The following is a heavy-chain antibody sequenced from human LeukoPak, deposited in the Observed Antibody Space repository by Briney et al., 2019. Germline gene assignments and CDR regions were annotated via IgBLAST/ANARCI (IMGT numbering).Heavy chain of an antibody. CDR1: GFTFGSYS. CDR2: IGGDGVTT. V-gene: IGHV3-64*02. J-gene: IGHJ2*01. Sequence: GGSLRLSCAASGFTFGSYSMHWVRQAPGKGPEFVSVIGGDGVTTFYADSVKDRFTISRDNSKSTLYLEMGSLRAEDMAVYYCAREGGGSGLWYYDLWGRGTLVTVSS. D-gene: IGHD1-26*01. CDR3: AREGGGSGLWYYDL.